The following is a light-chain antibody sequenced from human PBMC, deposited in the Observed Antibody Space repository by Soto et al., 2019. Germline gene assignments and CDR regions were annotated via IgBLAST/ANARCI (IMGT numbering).Light chain of an antibody. CDR3: QQLNSYPPYT. V-gene: IGKV1-9*01. CDR2: AAS. J-gene: IGKJ2*01. Sequence: DIQLTQSPSFLSASVGDRVTITCRASQGISSYLAWYQQKPGKAPKLLIYAASTLQSGVPSRFSGSGSGTDFTLTISSLQPEEFATYYCQQLNSYPPYTFGQGTKLEIK. CDR1: QGISSY.